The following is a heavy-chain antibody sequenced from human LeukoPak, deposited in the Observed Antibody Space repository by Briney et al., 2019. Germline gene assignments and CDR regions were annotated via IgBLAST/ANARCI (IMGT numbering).Heavy chain of an antibody. CDR2: IKEDVSEK. CDR3: SGGSRFVDY. D-gene: IGHD3-10*01. CDR1: GFIFSNYW. Sequence: PGGSLRLSCAASGFIFSNYWMTWVRQAPEKGLEWVANIKEDVSEKYSVNSVKGLFTLSRDNAKTPLFLQMNSLRVEDTAVYYCSGGSRFVDYWGQGTLVTVSS. J-gene: IGHJ4*02. V-gene: IGHV3-7*04.